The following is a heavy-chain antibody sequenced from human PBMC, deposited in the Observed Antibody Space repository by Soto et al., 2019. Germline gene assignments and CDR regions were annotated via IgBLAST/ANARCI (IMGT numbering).Heavy chain of an antibody. V-gene: IGHV3-23*01. J-gene: IGHJ6*03. CDR2: ISGSSSST. CDR3: ARRDIRSSTSPHRPYYMDV. CDR1: GFTFSSYA. D-gene: IGHD2-2*01. Sequence: PGGSLRLSCAAPGFTFSSYAMSWVRQAPGKGLEWVSAISGSSSSTYYADSVKGRFTISRDNAKNTLYLQMNSLRAEDTAVYYCARRDIRSSTSPHRPYYMDVWGKGTTVTVSS.